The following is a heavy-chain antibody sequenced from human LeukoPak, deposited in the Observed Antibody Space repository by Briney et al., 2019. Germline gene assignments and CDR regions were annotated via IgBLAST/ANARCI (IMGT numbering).Heavy chain of an antibody. Sequence: ASVKVSCKASGYTFTGYYMHWVRQAPGQGLEWMGRINPNSGGTNYAQKFQGRVTMTRDTSISTAYMELSRLRSDDTAVYYCARDDTMVRGVIIGRRFDPWGQGTLVTVSS. D-gene: IGHD3-10*01. CDR3: ARDDTMVRGVIIGRRFDP. CDR1: GYTFTGYY. J-gene: IGHJ5*02. CDR2: INPNSGGT. V-gene: IGHV1-2*06.